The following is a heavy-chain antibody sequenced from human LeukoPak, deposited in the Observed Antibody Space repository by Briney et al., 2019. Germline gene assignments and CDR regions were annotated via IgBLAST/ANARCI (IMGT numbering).Heavy chain of an antibody. CDR3: ARPGYDYVWGSYRLSYYFDY. V-gene: IGHV4-39*01. D-gene: IGHD3-16*02. Sequence: SETLSLTCTVSSGSISSSSYYWGWIRQPPGKGLEWIGSIYYSGSTYYNPSLKSRVTISVDTSKNQFSLKLSSVTAADTAVYYCARPGYDYVWGSYRLSYYFDYWGQGTLVTVSS. CDR1: SGSISSSSYY. CDR2: IYYSGST. J-gene: IGHJ4*02.